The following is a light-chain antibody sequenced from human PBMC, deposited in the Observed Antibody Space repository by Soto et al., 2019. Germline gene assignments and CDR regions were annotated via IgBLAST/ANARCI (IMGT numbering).Light chain of an antibody. CDR1: QSVSSN. CDR2: GAS. J-gene: IGKJ1*01. CDR3: QQYNNWLP. V-gene: IGKV3-15*01. Sequence: EIVMTQSPATLSVSPGERATLSCRASQSVSSNLAWYQQQPGQAPRLLIYGASTRATGIPARFSGSGSGTEFTLTISSLQSEDFAVYYCQQYNNWLPFGQGTKVEIK.